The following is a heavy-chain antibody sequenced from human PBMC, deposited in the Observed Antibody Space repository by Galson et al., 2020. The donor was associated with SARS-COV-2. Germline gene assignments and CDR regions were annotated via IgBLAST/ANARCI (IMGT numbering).Heavy chain of an antibody. CDR1: GYIFTNFG. D-gene: IGHD1-7*01. J-gene: IGHJ3*02. CDR3: ARGTTWDDSFDI. V-gene: IGHV1-18*04. CDR2: ISGYNGNT. Sequence: ASVKVSCKASGYIFTNFGISWVRQAPGQGLERMGWISGYNGNTRYAQKFQGRVTMTTDTSTSTAYMELRSLTSDDTAVYYCARGTTWDDSFDIWGQGTMVTVSS.